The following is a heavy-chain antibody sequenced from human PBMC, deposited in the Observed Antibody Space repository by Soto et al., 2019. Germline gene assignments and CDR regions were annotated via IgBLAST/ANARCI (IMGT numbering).Heavy chain of an antibody. V-gene: IGHV3-23*01. J-gene: IGHJ4*02. D-gene: IGHD4-17*01. CDR3: AKKPAHYDYFDY. CDR1: GFTFSSDV. Sequence: RLXXAASGFTFSSDVMSWVRQAPGKGLEWVSTVSKNGDSTYYAESVKGRFAISRDNSKNTLNLQMSNLRAEDTAVYYCAKKPAHYDYFDYWGPGTLVTVSS. CDR2: VSKNGDST.